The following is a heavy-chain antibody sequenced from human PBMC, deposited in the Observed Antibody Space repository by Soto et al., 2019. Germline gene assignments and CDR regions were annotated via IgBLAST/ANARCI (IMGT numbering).Heavy chain of an antibody. D-gene: IGHD3-3*01. V-gene: IGHV3-53*01. CDR3: ARVWADYDFWSGYPWYFDY. Sequence: GGSLRLSCAASGFTVSSNYMSWVRQAPGKGLEWVSVIYSGGSTYYADSVKGRFTISRDNSKNTLYLQMNSLRAKDTAVYYCARVWADYDFWSGYPWYFDYWGQGTLVTVSS. J-gene: IGHJ4*02. CDR1: GFTVSSNY. CDR2: IYSGGST.